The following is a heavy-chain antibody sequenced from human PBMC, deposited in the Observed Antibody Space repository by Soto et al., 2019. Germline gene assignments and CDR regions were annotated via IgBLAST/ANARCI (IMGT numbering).Heavy chain of an antibody. D-gene: IGHD4-17*01. Sequence: QVQLQESGPGLVKSSQTLSLTCTVSGGSINSGGYYWNWIRQHPGKGLEWIGYIYYSGSTYYNPSLKSRITISIDTSKNHFFLKLSSVTAADTAVYYCARFVGGYSDSAWGQGTLVTVDS. CDR3: ARFVGGYSDSA. CDR2: IYYSGST. V-gene: IGHV4-31*03. CDR1: GGSINSGGYY. J-gene: IGHJ4*02.